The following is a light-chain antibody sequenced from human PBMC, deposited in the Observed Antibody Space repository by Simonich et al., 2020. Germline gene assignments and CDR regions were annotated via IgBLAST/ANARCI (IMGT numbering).Light chain of an antibody. Sequence: DIVMTQSPDSLAVSLGERATINCKSSQSVLYSSNNKNYLAWYQQKPRQPPKLLLYWASTRESGVPDRFSGSGSGTDFTLTISSLQAEDVAVYYCQQYYSTPPWTFGQGTKVEIK. V-gene: IGKV4-1*01. CDR2: WAS. CDR1: QSVLYSSNNKNY. J-gene: IGKJ1*01. CDR3: QQYYSTPPWT.